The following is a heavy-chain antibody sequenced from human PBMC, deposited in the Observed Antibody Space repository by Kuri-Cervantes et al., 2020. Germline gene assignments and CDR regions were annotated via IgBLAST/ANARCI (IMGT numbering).Heavy chain of an antibody. CDR3: ARGRVGATTYGRPFDY. V-gene: IGHV1-18*01. CDR1: GYTFTRYG. Sequence: ASVKVSCKASGYTFTRYGISWVRQAPGQGLEWMGWISAYNGDTNYVQKLQGRVTITTDESTSTAYMELSSLRSEDTAVYYCARGRVGATTYGRPFDYWGQGTLVTVSS. J-gene: IGHJ4*02. D-gene: IGHD1-26*01. CDR2: ISAYNGDT.